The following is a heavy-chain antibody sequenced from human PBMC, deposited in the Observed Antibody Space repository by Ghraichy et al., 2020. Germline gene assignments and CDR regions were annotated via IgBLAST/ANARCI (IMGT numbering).Heavy chain of an antibody. V-gene: IGHV4-59*01. J-gene: IGHJ4*02. CDR1: GGSISSYY. CDR3: AGTAVLDWLLDTFQGTFDY. CDR2: IYYSGST. D-gene: IGHD3-3*01. Sequence: SETLSLTCTVSGGSISSYYWSWIRQPPGKGLEWIGYIYYSGSTNYNPSLKSRVTISVDTSKNQFSLKLSSVTAADTAVYYCAGTAVLDWLLDTFQGTFDYWGQGTLVTVSS.